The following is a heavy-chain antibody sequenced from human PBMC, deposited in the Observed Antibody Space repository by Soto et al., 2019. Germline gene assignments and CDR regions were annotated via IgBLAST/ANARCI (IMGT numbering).Heavy chain of an antibody. CDR2: IYYSGST. CDR1: GGSISSGGYY. V-gene: IGHV4-31*03. CDR3: ARAQAVAGYDPFDY. D-gene: IGHD6-19*01. Sequence: SETLSLTCTVSGGSISSGGYYWSWIRQHPGKGLEWIGYIYYSGSTYYNPSLKSRVTISVDTSKNQFSLKLSSVTAADTAVYYCARAQAVAGYDPFDYWGQGTLVTVSS. J-gene: IGHJ4*02.